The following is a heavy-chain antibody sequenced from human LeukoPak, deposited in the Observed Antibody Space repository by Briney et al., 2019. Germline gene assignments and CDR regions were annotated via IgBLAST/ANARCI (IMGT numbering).Heavy chain of an antibody. CDR3: AKERTPRIIDY. CDR1: GFTFSSYG. V-gene: IGHV3-30*18. CDR2: ISYDGSNK. Sequence: PGGSLRLSCAASGFTFSSYGMHWVRQAPGKGLEWVAVISYDGSNKYYADSVKGRFTISRDNSKNTLYLQMNSLRAEDTAVYYCAKERTPRIIDYWGQGTLVTVSS. J-gene: IGHJ4*02. D-gene: IGHD2-15*01.